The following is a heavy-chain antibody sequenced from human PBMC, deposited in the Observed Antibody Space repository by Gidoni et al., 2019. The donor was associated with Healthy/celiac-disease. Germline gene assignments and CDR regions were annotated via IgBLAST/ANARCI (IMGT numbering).Heavy chain of an antibody. CDR1: GFTFSSYV. CDR2: ISYDGSNK. D-gene: IGHD3-10*01. CDR3: ARGPYGSGSYYLYYYYYYMDV. Sequence: QVHLVESGGGVVQPGRSRRLSCAASGFTFSSYVMHWVRQAPGKGLEWVTVISYDGSNKYYADSVKGRFSISRDNSKNTLYLQMNGLRAEDTAVYYCARGPYGSGSYYLYYYYYYMDVWGKGTTVTVSS. V-gene: IGHV3-30*01. J-gene: IGHJ6*03.